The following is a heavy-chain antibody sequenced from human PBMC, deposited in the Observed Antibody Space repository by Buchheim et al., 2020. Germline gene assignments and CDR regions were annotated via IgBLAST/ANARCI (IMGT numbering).Heavy chain of an antibody. D-gene: IGHD3-10*01. CDR3: AKVYDTMVRGVRGYFDY. CDR2: IWYDGSNK. J-gene: IGHJ4*02. V-gene: IGHV3-33*06. Sequence: QVQLVESGGGVVQPGRSLRLSCAASGFTFSSYGMHWVRQAPGKGLEWVAVIWYDGSNKYYADSVKGRFTISRDNSKNTLYLQMNSLRAEDTAVYYCAKVYDTMVRGVRGYFDYWGQGTL. CDR1: GFTFSSYG.